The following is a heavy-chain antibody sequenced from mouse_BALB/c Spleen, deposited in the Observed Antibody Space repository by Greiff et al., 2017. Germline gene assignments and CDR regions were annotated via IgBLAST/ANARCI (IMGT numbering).Heavy chain of an antibody. D-gene: IGHD2-2*01. CDR1: GISITTGNYR. V-gene: IGHV3-5*02. J-gene: IGHJ3*01. CDR2: IYYSGTI. CDR3: ALYGFAWFAY. Sequence: EVKVEESGPGLVKPSQTVSLTCTVTGISITTGNYRWSWIRQFPGNKLEWIGYIYYSGTITYNPSLTSRTTITRDTSKNQFFLEMNSLTAEDTATYYCALYGFAWFAYWGQGTLVTVSA.